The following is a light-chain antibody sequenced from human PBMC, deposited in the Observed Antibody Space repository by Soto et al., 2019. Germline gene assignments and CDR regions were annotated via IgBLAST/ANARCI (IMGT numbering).Light chain of an antibody. J-gene: IGKJ1*01. CDR1: QGISKY. CDR2: AAS. Sequence: DIQMTQSPSSLSASVGDRVTITCRASQGISKYLVWYQQKPGKLPKLLIYAASTLQSGVPSRFSGSGSGTDVTLTLSSTPTEHVATHYCLNSKGTPSTFGHGNKVEIK. V-gene: IGKV1-27*01. CDR3: LNSKGTPST.